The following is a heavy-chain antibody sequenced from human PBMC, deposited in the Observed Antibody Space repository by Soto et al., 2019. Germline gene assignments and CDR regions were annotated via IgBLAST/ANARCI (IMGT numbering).Heavy chain of an antibody. CDR1: GGSISSGGYY. CDR3: ARSSYYYDSSGYYSNFDY. D-gene: IGHD3-22*01. V-gene: IGHV4-31*03. CDR2: IYYSGST. J-gene: IGHJ4*02. Sequence: LSLTFTVSGGSISSGGYYWSWIRQHPGKGLEWIGYIYYSGSTYYNPSLKSRVTISVDTSKNQFSLKLSSVTAADTAVYYCARSSYYYDSSGYYSNFDYWGQGTLVTVSS.